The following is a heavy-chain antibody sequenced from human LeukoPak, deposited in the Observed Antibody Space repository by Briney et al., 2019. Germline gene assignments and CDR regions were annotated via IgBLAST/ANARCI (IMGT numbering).Heavy chain of an antibody. J-gene: IGHJ4*02. V-gene: IGHV3-23*01. Sequence: GGSLRLSCAASGFTFSSYAMSWVRQAPGKGLEWVSAISGSGGSTYYADSVKGRFTISRDNSKNTLYLQMNSLRAEDTAVYYCAKVPFSDIAATAWSYWGQGTLVTVSS. D-gene: IGHD5-12*01. CDR2: ISGSGGST. CDR1: GFTFSSYA. CDR3: AKVPFSDIAATAWSY.